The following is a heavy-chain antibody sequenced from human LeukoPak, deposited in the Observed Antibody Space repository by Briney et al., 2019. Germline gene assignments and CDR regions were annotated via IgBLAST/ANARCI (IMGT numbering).Heavy chain of an antibody. Sequence: GASVKVSCKASGYTFTSYDINWVRQATGQGLEWMGWMNPNSGNTGYAQKFQGRVTMPRNTSISTAYMELSSLRSEDTAVYYCARGDYYDSSGYYRLIDYWGQGTLVTVSS. CDR3: ARGDYYDSSGYYRLIDY. J-gene: IGHJ4*02. CDR1: GYTFTSYD. D-gene: IGHD3-22*01. CDR2: MNPNSGNT. V-gene: IGHV1-8*01.